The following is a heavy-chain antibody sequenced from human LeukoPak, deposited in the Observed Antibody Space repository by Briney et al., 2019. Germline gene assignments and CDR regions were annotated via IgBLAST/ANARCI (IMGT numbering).Heavy chain of an antibody. V-gene: IGHV3-21*01. CDR3: ARETNTSDSSGYIRADVRRDDY. CDR2: ISSSSIYI. Sequence: GGSLRLSCEASGFPFSSYSMNWVRQAPGKGLEWVSSISSSSIYIYYTDSVKGRFTISRDNAGNSLYLQMNSLRAEDTAVYYCARETNTSDSSGYIRADVRRDDYWGQGTLVTVSS. D-gene: IGHD3-22*01. J-gene: IGHJ4*02. CDR1: GFPFSSYS.